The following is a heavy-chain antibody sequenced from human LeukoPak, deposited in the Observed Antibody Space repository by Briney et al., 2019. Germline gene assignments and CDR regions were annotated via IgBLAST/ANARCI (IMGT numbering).Heavy chain of an antibody. J-gene: IGHJ4*02. D-gene: IGHD5-24*01. CDR1: GDSVSSNRAS. CDR2: TYYRSKWYN. CDR3: SRSDGASDFDY. Sequence: SQTLSLTCAISGDSVSSNRASWTWIRQSPSRGLEWLGRTYYRSKWYNDYAVSLKSRISINPDTSKTQFSLQLNSVTPEDTAVYYCSRSDGASDFDYWGQGTLVTVSS. V-gene: IGHV6-1*01.